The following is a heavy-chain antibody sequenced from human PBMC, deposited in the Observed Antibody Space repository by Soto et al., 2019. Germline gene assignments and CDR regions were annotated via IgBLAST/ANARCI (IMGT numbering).Heavy chain of an antibody. CDR3: AHRVLRTVFGLVTTTAIYFDF. CDR1: GFSLTTSGVG. Sequence: QITLNESGPTVVRPTETLTLTCRFSGFSLTTSGVGVGWVRQSPGKAPERLALIYWDDDKRYSESLKSRLTNTTDTSNNQVVLTVANLAPTDTATYYCAHRVLRTVFGLVTTTAIYFDFWGQGTPVAVSS. V-gene: IGHV2-5*02. D-gene: IGHD3-3*01. CDR2: IYWDDDK. J-gene: IGHJ4*02.